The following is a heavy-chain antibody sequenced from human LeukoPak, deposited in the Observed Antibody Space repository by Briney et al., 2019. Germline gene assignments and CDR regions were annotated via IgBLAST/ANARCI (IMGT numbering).Heavy chain of an antibody. J-gene: IGHJ5*02. V-gene: IGHV3-66*02. Sequence: GGSLRLSCAASEFSVGSNYMTWVRQAPGKGLEWVSLIYSGGSTYYADSVKGRFTISIDTSRNRLHLQMNSLRAEDTAFYYCAKGEYTTNWYWFDPWGQGTRVTVSS. CDR2: IYSGGST. CDR1: EFSVGSNY. CDR3: AKGEYTTNWYWFDP. D-gene: IGHD6-13*01.